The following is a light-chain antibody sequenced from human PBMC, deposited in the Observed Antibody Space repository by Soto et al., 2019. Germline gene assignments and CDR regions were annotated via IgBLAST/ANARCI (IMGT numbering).Light chain of an antibody. CDR2: YDS. CDR3: QVWDSSSDLRWV. Sequence: SYELTQPPSVSLAPGKTARIICGGNNIGSKSVHWYQQKPGQAPVVVIYYDSDRPSGIPERFSGSNSGNTATLTISRVEAGDEADYYCQVWDSSSDLRWVFGGGTKLTVL. CDR1: NIGSKS. J-gene: IGLJ3*02. V-gene: IGLV3-21*04.